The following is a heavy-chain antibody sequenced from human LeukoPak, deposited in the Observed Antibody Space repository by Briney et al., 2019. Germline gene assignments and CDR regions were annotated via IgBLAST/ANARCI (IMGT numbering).Heavy chain of an antibody. CDR3: AGIAVAGPGSFDI. V-gene: IGHV4-59*08. D-gene: IGHD6-19*01. J-gene: IGHJ3*02. Sequence: PSETLSLTCTVSGGSISSYYWSWIRQPPGKGLEWIGYIYYSGSTNYNPSLKSRVTISVDTSKNQFSLKLSSVTAADTAVYYCAGIAVAGPGSFDIWGQGTMVTVSS. CDR1: GGSISSYY. CDR2: IYYSGST.